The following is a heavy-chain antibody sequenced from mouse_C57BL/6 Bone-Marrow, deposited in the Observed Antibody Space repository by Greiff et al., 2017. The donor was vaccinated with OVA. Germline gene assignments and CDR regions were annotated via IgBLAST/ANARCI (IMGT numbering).Heavy chain of an antibody. CDR1: GYTFTSYW. CDR3: STKYFDV. CDR2: IDPNSGGT. Sequence: VQLVESGAELVKPGASVKLSCKASGYTFTSYWMHWVKQRPGRGLEWIGRIDPNSGGTKYNEKFKSKATLTVDKPSSTAYMQLSSLTSEYSAFYYCSTKYFDVWGTGTTVTVSS. J-gene: IGHJ1*03. V-gene: IGHV1-72*01.